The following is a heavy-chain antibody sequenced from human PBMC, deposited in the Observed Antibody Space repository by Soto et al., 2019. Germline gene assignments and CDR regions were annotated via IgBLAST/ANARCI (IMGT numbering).Heavy chain of an antibody. V-gene: IGHV4-31*03. CDR1: GGSISSGGYY. Sequence: SETLSLTCTVSGGSISSGGYYWSWIRQHPGKGLEWIGYIYYSGSTYYNPSLKSRVTISVDTSKNQFSLKLSSVTAADTAVYYCARAVPPGIQLWSRYYYGMDVWGQGTTVTVSS. J-gene: IGHJ6*02. CDR3: ARAVPPGIQLWSRYYYGMDV. D-gene: IGHD5-18*01. CDR2: IYYSGST.